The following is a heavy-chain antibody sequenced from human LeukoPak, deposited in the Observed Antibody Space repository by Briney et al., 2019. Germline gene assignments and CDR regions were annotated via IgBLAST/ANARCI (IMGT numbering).Heavy chain of an antibody. CDR2: IYYSGST. CDR3: ARTLTTFGVVAPYYYYYMDV. CDR1: GGSISSYY. D-gene: IGHD3-3*01. Sequence: PSETLSLTCTVSGGSISSYYWSWIRQPPGKGLEWIGYIYYSGSTNYNPSLKSRVTISVDTSKNQSSLKLSSVTAADTAVYYCARTLTTFGVVAPYYYYYMDVWGKGTTVTVSS. J-gene: IGHJ6*03. V-gene: IGHV4-59*01.